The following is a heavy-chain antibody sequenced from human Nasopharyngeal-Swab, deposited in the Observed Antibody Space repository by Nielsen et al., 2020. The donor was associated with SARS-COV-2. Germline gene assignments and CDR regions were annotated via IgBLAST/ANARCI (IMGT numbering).Heavy chain of an antibody. J-gene: IGHJ4*02. Sequence: ESLKISCTVSGGSISSYYWSWIRQPPGKGLEWIGYIYYSGSTNYNPSLKSRVTISVDTSKNQFSLKLSSVTAADTAVYYCARQKGGYDFWSGYYHGVYFDYWGQGTLVTVSS. CDR2: IYYSGST. V-gene: IGHV4-59*08. CDR3: ARQKGGYDFWSGYYHGVYFDY. D-gene: IGHD3-3*01. CDR1: GGSISSYY.